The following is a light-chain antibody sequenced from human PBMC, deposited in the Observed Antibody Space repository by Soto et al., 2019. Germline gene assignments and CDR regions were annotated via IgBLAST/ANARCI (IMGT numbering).Light chain of an antibody. Sequence: QSVLTQPPSASGTPGQRVTISCSGSSSNIGSDAVNWFQHLPGTTPKLLIYGNNKRPSGIPDRFSGSKSGTSATLGITGLQTGDEADYYCGTWGSSLSAGVFGGGTKLTVL. CDR2: GNN. CDR3: GTWGSSLSAGV. CDR1: SSNIGSDA. V-gene: IGLV1-51*01. J-gene: IGLJ3*02.